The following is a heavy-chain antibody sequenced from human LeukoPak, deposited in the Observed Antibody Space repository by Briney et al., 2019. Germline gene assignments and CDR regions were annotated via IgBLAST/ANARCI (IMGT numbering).Heavy chain of an antibody. Sequence: GGSLRLSCAASGFTFSSYAMHWVRQAPGKGLEWVAVISYDGSNKYYADSVKGRFTISRDNSKNTLYLQMNSLRAEDTAVYYCARDKIRRITIFGVVSYYFDYWGQGTLVTVSS. V-gene: IGHV3-30*04. CDR3: ARDKIRRITIFGVVSYYFDY. CDR2: ISYDGSNK. D-gene: IGHD3-3*01. J-gene: IGHJ4*02. CDR1: GFTFSSYA.